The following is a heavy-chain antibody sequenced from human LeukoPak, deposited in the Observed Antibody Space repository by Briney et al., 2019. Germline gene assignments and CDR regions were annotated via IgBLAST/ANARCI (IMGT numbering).Heavy chain of an antibody. D-gene: IGHD3-22*01. CDR3: AREYDSSWPS. J-gene: IGHJ5*02. V-gene: IGHV3-23*01. CDR1: GFSFRTYA. Sequence: LPGGSLRLSCAASGFSFRTYAMSWVRPAPGKGLEWVSAISDNSGRTYYADSVKGRFTISRDNSKNTLVQMNSLRAEDTAVYYCAREYDSSWPSWGQGTLVTVSS. CDR2: ISDNSGRT.